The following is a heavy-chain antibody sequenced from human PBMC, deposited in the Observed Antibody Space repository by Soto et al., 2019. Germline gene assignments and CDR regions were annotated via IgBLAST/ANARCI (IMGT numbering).Heavy chain of an antibody. V-gene: IGHV3-30-3*01. D-gene: IGHD2-2*01. CDR2: ISYDGSNK. J-gene: IGHJ6*02. Sequence: QVQLVESGGGVVQPGRSLRLSCAASGFTFSSYAMHWVRQAPGKGLEWVAGISYDGSNKYYADSVKGRFTISRDHSKNTLYQQMNSLRAEDTAVYYCARGLRVPAAIRYYYYDGMDVWGQGTTVTVSS. CDR1: GFTFSSYA. CDR3: ARGLRVPAAIRYYYYDGMDV.